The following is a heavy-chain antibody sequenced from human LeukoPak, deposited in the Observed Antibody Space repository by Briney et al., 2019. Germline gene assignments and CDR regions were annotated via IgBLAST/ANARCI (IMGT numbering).Heavy chain of an antibody. J-gene: IGHJ5*02. CDR3: AKDRSTYYDFWSGLNWFDP. CDR2: IYSGGST. D-gene: IGHD3-3*01. V-gene: IGHV3-53*01. Sequence: GGSLRLSCAASGFTVSSNYMSWVRQAPGKGLEWVSVIYSGGSTYYADSVKGRFTIPRDNSKNTLYLQMNSLRAEDTAVYYCAKDRSTYYDFWSGLNWFDPWGQGTLVIVSS. CDR1: GFTVSSNY.